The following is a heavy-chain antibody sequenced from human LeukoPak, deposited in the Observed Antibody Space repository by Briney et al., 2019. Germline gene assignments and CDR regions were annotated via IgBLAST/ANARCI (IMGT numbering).Heavy chain of an antibody. CDR2: IYDSGTT. V-gene: IGHV4-59*11. Sequence: PSETLSLTCTVSGGSISSHYCIWIRQPPGKGLDWIGYIYDSGTTNYNPSLKSRVTISVDTSKNQFSLKLTSLTAADTAVYYCVRGGSVKYFQHWGQGTLVTVSS. CDR3: VRGGSVKYFQH. J-gene: IGHJ1*01. CDR1: GGSISSHY.